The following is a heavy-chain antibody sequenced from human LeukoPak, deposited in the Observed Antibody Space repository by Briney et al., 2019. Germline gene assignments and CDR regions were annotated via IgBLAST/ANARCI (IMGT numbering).Heavy chain of an antibody. CDR1: GESFSGYY. V-gene: IGHV4-34*01. J-gene: IGHJ4*02. Sequence: PSETLSLTCAVYGESFSGYYWNWVRQSPGKGLEWMGAINHSGSTNYNPSLKSRVTISVDTSKNQFSLKLNSVTAADTAVYYCARGDITATGTPFDYWGQGTPVTVSS. D-gene: IGHD6-13*01. CDR3: ARGDITATGTPFDY. CDR2: INHSGST.